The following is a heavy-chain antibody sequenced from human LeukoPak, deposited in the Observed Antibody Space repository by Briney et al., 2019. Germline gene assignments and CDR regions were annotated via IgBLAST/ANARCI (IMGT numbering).Heavy chain of an antibody. V-gene: IGHV3-30*04. CDR2: ISYDGSNK. J-gene: IGHJ6*02. CDR3: ARDVADYDILTGYPLYYYYGMDV. CDR1: GFTFSSYA. Sequence: GRSLRLSCAASGFTFSSYAMHWVRQAPGKGLEWVAVISYDGSNKYYADSVKGRFTISRDNSKNTLYLQMNSLRAEDTAVYYRARDVADYDILTGYPLYYYYGMDVWGQGTAVTVSS. D-gene: IGHD3-9*01.